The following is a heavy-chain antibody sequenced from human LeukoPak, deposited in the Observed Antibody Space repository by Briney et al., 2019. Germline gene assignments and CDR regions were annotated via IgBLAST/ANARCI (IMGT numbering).Heavy chain of an antibody. D-gene: IGHD3-10*01. CDR3: ARDLYYGSGSYLYYFDY. CDR1: GFTFSSYG. Sequence: GGTLRLSCAASGFTFSSYGMSWVRQAPGKGLEWVSAISGSGGSTYYADSVKGRFTISRDNSKNTLYLQMNSLRAEDTAVYYCARDLYYGSGSYLYYFDYWGQGTLVTVSS. V-gene: IGHV3-23*01. CDR2: ISGSGGST. J-gene: IGHJ4*02.